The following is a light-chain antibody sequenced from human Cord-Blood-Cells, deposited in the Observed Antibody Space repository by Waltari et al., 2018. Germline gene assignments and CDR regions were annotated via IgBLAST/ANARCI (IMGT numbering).Light chain of an antibody. V-gene: IGLV2-11*01. CDR2: DVS. Sequence: QSALTQPRSVSGSPGQSVTLYCTGTSSDVGGYHSVSWYQQHPGKATKLMIYDVSKRPSGVPDRFSGSKSGNTASLTISGLQAEDEAYYYFCSYAGSYTFYVFGTGTKVTVL. CDR1: SSDVGGYHS. CDR3: CSYAGSYTFYV. J-gene: IGLJ1*01.